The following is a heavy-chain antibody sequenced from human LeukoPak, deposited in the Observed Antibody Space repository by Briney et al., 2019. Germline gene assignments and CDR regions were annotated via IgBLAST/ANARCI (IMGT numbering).Heavy chain of an antibody. CDR1: RSIFTTYG. J-gene: IGHJ2*01. V-gene: IGHV3-30*05. Sequence: GGSLRLSCAASRSIFTTYGIHWARQAPGKGLEWVAVISYDGSNTLYTDSVKGRFTVSRDDSKNTVYLQMNSLRGDDTAVYHCARDPQRWQQLPHYWYLDLWGRGTLVTVSS. CDR3: ARDPQRWQQLPHYWYLDL. CDR2: ISYDGSNT. D-gene: IGHD5-24*01.